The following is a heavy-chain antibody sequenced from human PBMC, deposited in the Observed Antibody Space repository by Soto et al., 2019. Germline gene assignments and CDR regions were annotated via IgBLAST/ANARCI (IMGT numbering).Heavy chain of an antibody. J-gene: IGHJ6*02. Sequence: ASVKVSCKASGYTFTSYAMNWVRQAPGQGLEWMGWINTNTGNPTYAQGFTGRFVFSLDTSVSTAYLQICSLKAEDTAVYYCARSDCSSTSCYEPYYYYGMDVWGQGTTVTVSS. V-gene: IGHV7-4-1*01. D-gene: IGHD2-2*01. CDR2: INTNTGNP. CDR3: ARSDCSSTSCYEPYYYYGMDV. CDR1: GYTFTSYA.